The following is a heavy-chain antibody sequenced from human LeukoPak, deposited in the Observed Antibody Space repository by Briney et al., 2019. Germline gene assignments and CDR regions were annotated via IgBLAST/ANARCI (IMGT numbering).Heavy chain of an antibody. J-gene: IGHJ4*02. Sequence: GGSLRLSCAASGFTVSSTYMTWVRQAPGKGLEWVSLIYSGGSTIYSDSVKGRFTISRDDPKNTVYLHMNSLRAEDTAVYYCARDRSGDSTAYYTDYWGQGTLVTVSS. V-gene: IGHV3-66*01. CDR2: IYSGGST. D-gene: IGHD3-22*01. CDR3: ARDRSGDSTAYYTDY. CDR1: GFTVSSTY.